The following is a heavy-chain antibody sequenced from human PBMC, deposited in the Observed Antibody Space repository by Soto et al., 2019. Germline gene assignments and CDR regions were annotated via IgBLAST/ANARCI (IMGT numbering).Heavy chain of an antibody. Sequence: QVRLQEWGPGLVKPSQTLSLKCSVSGGSITTGGRYWSWIRQLPGKGLEWIGDIYYSGNTYYNASLKSRVTISVEAAKNQFSLKLSSVTAADTAVYYWAQALVFTGGDGLDIWGQGRLVTVSS. D-gene: IGHD1-1*01. CDR1: GGSITTGGRY. V-gene: IGHV4-31*02. CDR3: AQALVFTGGDGLDI. CDR2: IYYSGNT. J-gene: IGHJ3*02.